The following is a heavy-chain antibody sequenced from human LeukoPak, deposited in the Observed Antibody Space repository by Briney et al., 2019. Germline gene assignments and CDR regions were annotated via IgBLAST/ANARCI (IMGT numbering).Heavy chain of an antibody. J-gene: IGHJ4*02. Sequence: GGSLRLSCAASGFIFSSYWMHWVRHAPGKGLAWVSRINTDGSSTSYADSVKGRFTISRDNSKQTLYLHMNSLRAEDTAVYYCAKSPTHDSFDYFHSWGQGTLVTVSS. CDR3: AKSPTHDSFDYFHS. D-gene: IGHD3-22*01. V-gene: IGHV3-74*01. CDR2: INTDGSST. CDR1: GFIFSSYW.